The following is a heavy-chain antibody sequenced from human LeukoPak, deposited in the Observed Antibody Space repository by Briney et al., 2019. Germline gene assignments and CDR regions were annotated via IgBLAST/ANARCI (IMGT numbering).Heavy chain of an antibody. Sequence: SETLPLTCTVSGGSISSYYWSWIRQPPGKGLEWIGHIYTSGSTNYNPSLKSRVTISVDTSKNQFSLKLSSVTAADTAVYYCARHSQRDKTRFFDYWGQGTLVTVSS. CDR2: IYTSGST. CDR1: GGSISSYY. D-gene: IGHD2-15*01. V-gene: IGHV4-4*09. J-gene: IGHJ4*02. CDR3: ARHSQRDKTRFFDY.